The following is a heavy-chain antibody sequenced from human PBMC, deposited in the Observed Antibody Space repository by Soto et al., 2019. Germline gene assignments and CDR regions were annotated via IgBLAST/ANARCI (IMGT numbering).Heavy chain of an antibody. V-gene: IGHV1-18*01. J-gene: IGHJ4*02. D-gene: IGHD6-6*01. Sequence: ASVKVSCKASGFTFTTHGFTWVRQAPGQGLEWMGWSSALNGYTNYAQNFQGRLTITTDSSTSTAYMELRSLRSDDTAVYYCASATSIAIGLRNWGQAPLVTVS. CDR3: ASATSIAIGLRN. CDR2: SSALNGYT. CDR1: GFTFTTHG.